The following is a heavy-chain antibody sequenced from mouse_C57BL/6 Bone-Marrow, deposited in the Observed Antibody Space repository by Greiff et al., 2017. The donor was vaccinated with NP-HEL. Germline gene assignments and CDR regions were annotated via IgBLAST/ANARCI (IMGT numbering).Heavy chain of an antibody. D-gene: IGHD1-1*01. V-gene: IGHV1-5*01. Sequence: VQLQQSGTVLARPGASVKMSCKTSGYTFTSYWMHWVKQRPGQGLEWIGAIYPGNSDTSYNQKFKGKAKLTAVTSASTAYMELSSLTNEDSAVDYCTRLSYYGSSSFAYWGQGTLVTVSA. CDR2: IYPGNSDT. J-gene: IGHJ3*01. CDR3: TRLSYYGSSSFAY. CDR1: GYTFTSYW.